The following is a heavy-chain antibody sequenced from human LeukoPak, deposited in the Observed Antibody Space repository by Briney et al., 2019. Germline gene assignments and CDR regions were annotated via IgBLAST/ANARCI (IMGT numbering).Heavy chain of an antibody. CDR2: INSDGSNT. CDR3: ARSSFPYYFDY. J-gene: IGHJ4*02. CDR1: GFTFSNYW. Sequence: SGGSLRLSCAASGFTFSNYWMHWVRHAPGKGLVWVSRINSDGSNTTYAESVKGRFTISRDNAKNTLYLQVNSLRAEDTAVYYRARSSFPYYFDYWGQGTLVTVSS. D-gene: IGHD3-16*01. V-gene: IGHV3-74*01.